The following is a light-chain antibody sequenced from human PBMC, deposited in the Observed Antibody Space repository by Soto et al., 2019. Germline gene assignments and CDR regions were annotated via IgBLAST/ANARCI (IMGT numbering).Light chain of an antibody. J-gene: IGKJ1*01. CDR1: QSVGTW. CDR2: GAS. V-gene: IGKV1-5*01. Sequence: DIQMTQSPSTLSASVGGRVTITCRASQSVGTWVAWYQQKPGKAPKLLIYGASNVESGVPSRFSGSGSGTEFTLTITTLQPDDFATYFCQHYRRNTWSFGPGTKVDIK. CDR3: QHYRRNTWS.